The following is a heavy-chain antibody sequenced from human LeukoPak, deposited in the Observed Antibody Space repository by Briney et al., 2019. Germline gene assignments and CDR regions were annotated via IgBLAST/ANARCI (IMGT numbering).Heavy chain of an antibody. CDR1: GFTFSSYA. V-gene: IGHV3-23*01. D-gene: IGHD3/OR15-3a*01. CDR3: AKRRTGYPTAFDY. Sequence: SGGSLRLSCAASGFTFSSYAMSWVRQAPGKGLEWLSAISGSGGSTYYADSVKGRFTISRDNSKNTLYLQMNSLRAEDTAVYYCAKRRTGYPTAFDYWGQGTLVTVSP. CDR2: ISGSGGST. J-gene: IGHJ4*02.